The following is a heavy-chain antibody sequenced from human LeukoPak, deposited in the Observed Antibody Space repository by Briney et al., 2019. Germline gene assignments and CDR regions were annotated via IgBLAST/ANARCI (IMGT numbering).Heavy chain of an antibody. CDR1: GYTFTSHY. V-gene: IGHV1-46*01. CDR3: ARASGYSNGYYYYGMDV. CDR2: TNPSGGST. J-gene: IGHJ6*02. Sequence: ASVKVSCKASGYTFTSHYMNWVRQAPGQGLEWMGITNPSGGSTSYAQKFQGRVTMTRDTSPSTVYMELSSLRSEDTAVYYCARASGYSNGYYYYGMDVWGQGTTVTVSS. D-gene: IGHD4-4*01.